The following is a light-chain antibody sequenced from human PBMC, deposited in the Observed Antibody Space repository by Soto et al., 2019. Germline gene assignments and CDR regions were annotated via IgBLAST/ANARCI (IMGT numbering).Light chain of an antibody. CDR2: GAS. CDR3: QQYGSSPQWT. CDR1: QSIGSN. J-gene: IGKJ4*02. Sequence: EIELALTPATVSRSAEEITTRSSTASQSIGSNLAWFQQKPRQAPRLLIYGASTRATAIPARFSGSGCGTDFTLHISSLEPADVAVYYCQQYGSSPQWTFGGGTKVDIK. V-gene: IGKV3-20*01.